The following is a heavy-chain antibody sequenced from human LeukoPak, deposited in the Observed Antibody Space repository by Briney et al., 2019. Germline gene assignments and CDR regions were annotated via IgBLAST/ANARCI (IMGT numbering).Heavy chain of an antibody. CDR3: AREQYCGGDCYSAGSDY. D-gene: IGHD2-21*01. Sequence: PGGSLRLSCAASGFTFSSYSMNWVRQAPGKGLEWVSYISSSSSTIYYADSVKGRFTISRDNAKNSLYLQMNSLRDEDTAVYYCAREQYCGGDCYSAGSDYWGQGTLVTVSS. J-gene: IGHJ4*02. CDR2: ISSSSSTI. V-gene: IGHV3-48*02. CDR1: GFTFSSYS.